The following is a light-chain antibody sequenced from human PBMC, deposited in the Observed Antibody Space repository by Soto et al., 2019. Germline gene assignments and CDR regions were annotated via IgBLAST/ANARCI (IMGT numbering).Light chain of an antibody. Sequence: DIQMTQSPSSLSASVGDRVTITCRASQSISNYLNWYQQKPGKAPKLLIYAASSLQSGVPSRFSGSGSGTDFTLTISSLQPEDFATYYSQQSYSTPTPFGPGTRLAIK. J-gene: IGKJ5*01. CDR3: QQSYSTPTP. V-gene: IGKV1-39*01. CDR2: AAS. CDR1: QSISNY.